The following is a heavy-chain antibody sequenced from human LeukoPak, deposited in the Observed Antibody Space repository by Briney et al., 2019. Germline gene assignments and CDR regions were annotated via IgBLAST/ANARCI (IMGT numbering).Heavy chain of an antibody. CDR3: ARDGSESTGYYYAL. J-gene: IGHJ4*02. V-gene: IGHV3-66*01. Sequence: GGSLRLSCAASGFTVSSNYMSWVRQAPGKGLEWVSVIYSGGSTYYADSVKGRFTISRDNAKNTLYLQMNSLRAEDTAVYYCARDGSESTGYYYALWGQGTLVTVSS. CDR1: GFTVSSNY. D-gene: IGHD3-22*01. CDR2: IYSGGST.